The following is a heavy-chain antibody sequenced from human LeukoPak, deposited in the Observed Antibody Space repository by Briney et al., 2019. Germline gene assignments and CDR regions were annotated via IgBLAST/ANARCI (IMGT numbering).Heavy chain of an antibody. V-gene: IGHV3-7*04. CDR1: GFTFSSYW. CDR3: ARVDTAISFNWFDP. CDR2: IKQDGSEK. J-gene: IGHJ5*02. D-gene: IGHD5-18*01. Sequence: SGGSLRLSCAASGFTFSSYWVSWVRQAPGKGLEWVANIKQDGSEKYYVDSVKGRFTISRDNAKNSLYLQMNSLRAEDTAVYYCARVDTAISFNWFDPWGQGTLVTVPS.